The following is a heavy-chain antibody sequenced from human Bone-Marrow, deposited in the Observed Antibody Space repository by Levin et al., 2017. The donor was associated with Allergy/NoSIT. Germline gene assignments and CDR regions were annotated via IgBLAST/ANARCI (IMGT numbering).Heavy chain of an antibody. CDR2: IWYDGSNK. D-gene: IGHD4-23*01. V-gene: IGHV3-33*01. CDR1: GFTFSSYG. CDR3: ARDTEVTGTDGADYNWFDP. Sequence: GESLKISCAASGFTFSSYGMHWVRQAPGKGLEWVAVIWYDGSNKYYADSVKGRFTISRDNSKNTLYLQMNSLRAEDTAVYYCARDTEVTGTDGADYNWFDPWGQGTLVTVSS. J-gene: IGHJ5*02.